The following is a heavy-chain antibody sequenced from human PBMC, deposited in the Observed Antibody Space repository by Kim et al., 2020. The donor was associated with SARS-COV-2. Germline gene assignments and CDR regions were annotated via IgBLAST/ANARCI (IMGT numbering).Heavy chain of an antibody. D-gene: IGHD3-22*01. V-gene: IGHV4-4*02. J-gene: IGHJ5*02. CDR1: GASISSSSC. CDR3: ARGVSSAWTLTAWFDP. CDR2: VDHSGTT. Sequence: SETLSLICVVSGASISSSSCWSWVRQPPGKGLEWIGEVDHSGTTSYNVSLKSRVTISVDKSKNQFSLRLNSVSAADTAVYYCARGVSSAWTLTAWFDPWG.